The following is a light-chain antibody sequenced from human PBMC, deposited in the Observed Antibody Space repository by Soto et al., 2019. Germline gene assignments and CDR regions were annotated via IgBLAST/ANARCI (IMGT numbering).Light chain of an antibody. V-gene: IGLV2-14*01. CDR3: ISYTSSSTWV. J-gene: IGLJ3*02. CDR2: EVS. CDR1: SSDVGGYNY. Sequence: QSVLTQPASVSGSPGQSITNSCTGTSSDVGGYNYVSWYQHHPGKAPKLMIYEVSNRPSGVSDRFSGSRSGNTASLTISGLQAEDESDYYCISYTSSSTWVFGGGTKLTVL.